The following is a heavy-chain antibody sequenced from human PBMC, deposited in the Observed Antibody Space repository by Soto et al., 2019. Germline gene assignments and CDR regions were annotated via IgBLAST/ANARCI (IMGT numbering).Heavy chain of an antibody. Sequence: GGSLRLSCAASGFTFSNYEMHWVRKAPGKGLEYVSGISNNGAHTDYAKSVKGRFTISRDNSENTLYLQMGSLRAEDMALYYCARRGYGSRWPNVYMDVWGKGTTVTVSS. V-gene: IGHV3-64*01. CDR1: GFTFSNYE. J-gene: IGHJ6*03. CDR2: ISNNGAHT. D-gene: IGHD6-13*01. CDR3: ARRGYGSRWPNVYMDV.